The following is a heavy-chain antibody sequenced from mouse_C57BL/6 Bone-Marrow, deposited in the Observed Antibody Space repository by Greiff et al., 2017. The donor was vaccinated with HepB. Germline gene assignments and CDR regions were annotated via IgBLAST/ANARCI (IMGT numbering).Heavy chain of an antibody. CDR1: GYSFTGYY. CDR3: ARWVYGNYEYFDV. V-gene: IGHV1-43*01. Sequence: EVQLQQSGPELVKPGASVKISCKASGYSFTGYYVHWVKQSSEKSLEWIGEINPSTGGTSYNQKFKGKATLTVDKSSSTAYMQLKSLTSEDSAVYYCARWVYGNYEYFDVWGTGTTVTVSS. J-gene: IGHJ1*03. CDR2: INPSTGGT. D-gene: IGHD2-1*01.